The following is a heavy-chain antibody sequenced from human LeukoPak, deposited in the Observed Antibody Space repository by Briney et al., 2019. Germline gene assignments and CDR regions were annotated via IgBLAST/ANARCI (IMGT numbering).Heavy chain of an antibody. CDR3: ARDGSYYYDSSGYFDY. CDR2: IWYDGSNK. CDR1: GFTFSSYG. V-gene: IGHV3-33*01. D-gene: IGHD3-22*01. J-gene: IGHJ4*02. Sequence: GRSLRLSCAASGFTFSSYGMHWVRQAPGKGLEWVAVIWYDGSNKYYADSVKGQFTISRDNSKNTLYLQMNSLRAEDTAVYYCARDGSYYYDSSGYFDYWGQGTLVTVSS.